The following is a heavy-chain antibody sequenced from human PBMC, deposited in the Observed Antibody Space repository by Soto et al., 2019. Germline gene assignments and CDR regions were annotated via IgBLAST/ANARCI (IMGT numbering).Heavy chain of an antibody. Sequence: QVQLVQSGAEVKKPGASVKVSCKASGYTFTSYDINWVRQATGQGLEWMGWMNPNSGNTGYAQKFQGRVTMTRNTSISTAYMELSSLRSEDTAVYYCARDQLTGYLRPDNWFDPWGQGTLVTVSS. CDR3: ARDQLTGYLRPDNWFDP. J-gene: IGHJ5*02. V-gene: IGHV1-8*01. CDR1: GYTFTSYD. D-gene: IGHD3-9*01. CDR2: MNPNSGNT.